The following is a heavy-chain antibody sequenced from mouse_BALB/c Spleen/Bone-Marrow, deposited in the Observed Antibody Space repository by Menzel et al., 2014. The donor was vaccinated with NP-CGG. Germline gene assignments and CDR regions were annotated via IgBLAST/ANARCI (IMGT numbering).Heavy chain of an antibody. D-gene: IGHD1-1*01. Sequence: QVQLQQSGPGLVAPSQSLSITCTVSGFSLTSYGVHWVRQPPGKVLEWLGVIWAGGSANYNSALMSRLSISKDNSKSQVFLKMNSLQTDDTAMYYCARGSYYEGAMDYWGQGTSVTVSS. J-gene: IGHJ4*01. CDR2: IWAGGSA. CDR3: ARGSYYEGAMDY. CDR1: GFSLTSYG. V-gene: IGHV2-9*02.